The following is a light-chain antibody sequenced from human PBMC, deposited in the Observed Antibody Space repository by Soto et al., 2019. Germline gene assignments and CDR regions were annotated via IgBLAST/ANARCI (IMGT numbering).Light chain of an antibody. CDR3: CSYAGSSTYV. V-gene: IGLV2-23*02. J-gene: IGLJ1*01. CDR1: SSDVGTYHL. CDR2: EVS. Sequence: QSALTQPASVSGSPGQSITISCTGTSSDVGTYHLVSWYQQHPGQAPKFIIYEVSKRPSGVSNRFSGSKSGNTASLTIAGLQPYDEADYYCCSYAGSSTYVFGTGTKLTVL.